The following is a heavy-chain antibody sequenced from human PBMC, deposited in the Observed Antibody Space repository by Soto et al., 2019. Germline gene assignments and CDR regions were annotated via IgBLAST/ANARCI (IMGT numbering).Heavy chain of an antibody. CDR3: AKDSGSGY. V-gene: IGHV3-23*01. CDR1: EFPVSSNY. Sequence: GGSLRLSCSASEFPVSSNYMSWVRQAPGKGLEWVSAISGSGGSTYYADSVKGRFTISRDNSKNTLYLQMNSLRAEDTAVYYCAKDSGSGYWGQGTQVTVSA. CDR2: ISGSGGST. D-gene: IGHD6-6*01. J-gene: IGHJ4*02.